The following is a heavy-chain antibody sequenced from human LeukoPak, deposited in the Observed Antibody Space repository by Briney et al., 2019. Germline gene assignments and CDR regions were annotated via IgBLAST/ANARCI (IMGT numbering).Heavy chain of an antibody. CDR3: AGFYGSGRASAFDI. CDR1: GGSFSGYY. CDR2: INHSGST. J-gene: IGHJ3*02. D-gene: IGHD3-10*01. Sequence: SETLSLTCAVYGGSFSGYYWSWIRQPPGKGLEWIGEINHSGSTNYNPSLKSRVTISVDTSKNQFSLKLSSVTAADTAVYYCAGFYGSGRASAFDIWGQGTMVTVSS. V-gene: IGHV4-34*01.